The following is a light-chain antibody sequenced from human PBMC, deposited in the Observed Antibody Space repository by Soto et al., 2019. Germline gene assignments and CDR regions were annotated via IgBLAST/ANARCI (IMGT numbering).Light chain of an antibody. V-gene: IGLV2-8*01. J-gene: IGLJ1*01. Sequence: QSALTQPPSASGSPGQSVTISCTGGSSDVGGYNYVSWYRQHPGKAPKLLIFEVSKRPSGIPDRFSGSKSGNTASLTVSGLQAEDEADYYCSSFADTNNFVFGTGTKLTVL. CDR1: SSDVGGYNY. CDR2: EVS. CDR3: SSFADTNNFV.